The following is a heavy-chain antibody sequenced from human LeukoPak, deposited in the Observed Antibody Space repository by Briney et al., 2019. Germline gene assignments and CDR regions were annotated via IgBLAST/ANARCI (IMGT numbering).Heavy chain of an antibody. Sequence: SDPLTLPCTVSGGSISDFYWSWIRQSPGKGLQYIGYIYHSGNTNYNPSLKSRVTLPLDTSKNTFPLKMTSVSAADTAVYYCARRVGWPTTTYYYMDVWGKGTTVTIS. V-gene: IGHV4-59*07. CDR2: IYHSGNT. D-gene: IGHD6-19*01. CDR1: GGSISDFY. CDR3: ARRVGWPTTTYYYMDV. J-gene: IGHJ6*03.